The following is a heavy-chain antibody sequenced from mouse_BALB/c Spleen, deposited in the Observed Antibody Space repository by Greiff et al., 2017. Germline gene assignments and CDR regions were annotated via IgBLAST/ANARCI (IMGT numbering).Heavy chain of an antibody. V-gene: IGHV1S34*01. CDR3: ARSATTATSYWYFDV. Sequence: LVKTGASVKISCKASGYSFTGYYMHWVKQSHGKSLEWIGYISCYNGATSYNQKFKGKATFTVDTSSSTAHMQFNSLTSEDSAVYYCARSATTATSYWYFDVWGAGTTVTVSS. J-gene: IGHJ1*01. CDR2: ISCYNGAT. CDR1: GYSFTGYY. D-gene: IGHD1-2*01.